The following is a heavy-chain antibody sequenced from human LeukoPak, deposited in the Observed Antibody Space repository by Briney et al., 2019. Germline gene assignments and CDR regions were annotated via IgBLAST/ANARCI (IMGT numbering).Heavy chain of an antibody. CDR2: IIPILGIA. CDR3: ARDSGGYYGSGSYGMTFAFDI. Sequence: SVKVSCKASGGTFSSYAISWVRQAPGQGLEWMGRIIPILGIANYAQKFQGRVTITADKSTSTAYMELSSLRSEDTAVYYCARDSGGYYGSGSYGMTFAFDIWGQGTMVTVSS. V-gene: IGHV1-69*04. CDR1: GGTFSSYA. J-gene: IGHJ3*02. D-gene: IGHD3-10*01.